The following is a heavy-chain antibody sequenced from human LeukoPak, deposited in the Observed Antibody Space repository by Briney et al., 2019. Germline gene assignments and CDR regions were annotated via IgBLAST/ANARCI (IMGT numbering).Heavy chain of an antibody. CDR3: ARGTAATAGIDY. Sequence: GGSLRLSCAVSGFNFSTYWIHWVRQAPGKGLVWVSLINTDGSATTYGDSAKGRFTVSRDNDKNSLFLGMNRLRVEDTAVYYCARGTAATAGIDYWGQGTLVTVSS. CDR2: INTDGSAT. CDR1: GFNFSTYW. J-gene: IGHJ4*02. D-gene: IGHD6-13*01. V-gene: IGHV3-74*01.